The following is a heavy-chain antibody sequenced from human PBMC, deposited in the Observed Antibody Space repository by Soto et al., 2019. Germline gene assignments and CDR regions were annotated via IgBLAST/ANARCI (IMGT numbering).Heavy chain of an antibody. V-gene: IGHV4-59*01. J-gene: IGHJ6*02. D-gene: IGHD2-21*02. CDR2: IYYSGST. CDR3: AREGVTSNYYYYGMDV. Sequence: SETLSLTCTVSGVSISSYYWSWIRQPPGKGLEWIGYIYYSGSTNYNPSLKSRVTISVDTSKNQFSLKLSSVTAADTAVYYCAREGVTSNYYYYGMDVCGQGTTVTVSS. CDR1: GVSISSYY.